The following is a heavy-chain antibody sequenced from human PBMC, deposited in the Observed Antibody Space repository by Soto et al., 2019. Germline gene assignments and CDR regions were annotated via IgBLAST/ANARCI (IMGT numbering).Heavy chain of an antibody. CDR3: ARSGIAARPNNWLDP. D-gene: IGHD6-6*01. V-gene: IGHV4-34*01. J-gene: IGHJ5*02. CDR1: GGSFSGYY. CDR2: INHSGST. Sequence: SETLSLTCAVYGGSFSGYYWSWIRQPPGKGLEWIGEINHSGSTNYNPSLKSRVTISVDTSKNQFSLKLSSVTAADTAVYYCARSGIAARPNNWLDPWGQGTLVTVSS.